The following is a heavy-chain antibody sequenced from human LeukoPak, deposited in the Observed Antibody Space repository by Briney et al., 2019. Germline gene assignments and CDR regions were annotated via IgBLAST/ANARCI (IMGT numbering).Heavy chain of an antibody. D-gene: IGHD5-18*01. J-gene: IGHJ4*02. CDR3: ARDLAYSRLDY. Sequence: SGGSLRLSCAVSGLTFSSSWMDWVRQAPGKGLEWVASINPEGSEKYSADSVKGRFTISGDNAKNSLYLQMDSLRVEDTAFYYCARDLAYSRLDYWGQGMLVTVSS. CDR1: GLTFSSSW. CDR2: INPEGSEK. V-gene: IGHV3-7*01.